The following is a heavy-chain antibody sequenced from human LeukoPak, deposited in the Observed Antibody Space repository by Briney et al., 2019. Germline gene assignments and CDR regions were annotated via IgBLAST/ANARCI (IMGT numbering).Heavy chain of an antibody. CDR1: GFSLSTSGVG. V-gene: IGHV2-5*02. D-gene: IGHD3-22*01. J-gene: IGHJ4*02. Sequence: SGPTLVNPTQTPTLTCTFSGFSLSTSGVGVGWIRQPPGKALEWLALIYWDDDKRYSPSLKSRLTITKDTSKNQVVLTMTNMDPVDTATYYCAQLTYYYDGSDYYFHHYWGQGTLVTVSS. CDR2: IYWDDDK. CDR3: AQLTYYYDGSDYYFHHY.